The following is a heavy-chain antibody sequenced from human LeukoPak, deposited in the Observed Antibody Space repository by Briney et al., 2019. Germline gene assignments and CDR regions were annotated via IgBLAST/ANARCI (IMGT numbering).Heavy chain of an antibody. Sequence: GGSLRLSCAASGFPFDDYGMSWVRQVPGKGLEWVSGIRNGGSTGYADSVKGRFTISRDNAKNSLYVQMNSLRAEDTALYYCARGAAGQRGFDYWGQGTLVTVSS. CDR1: GFPFDDYG. J-gene: IGHJ4*02. D-gene: IGHD4/OR15-4a*01. V-gene: IGHV3-20*04. CDR2: IRNGGST. CDR3: ARGAAGQRGFDY.